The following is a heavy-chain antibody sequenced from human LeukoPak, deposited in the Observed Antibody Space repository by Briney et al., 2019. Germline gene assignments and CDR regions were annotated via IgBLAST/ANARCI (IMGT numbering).Heavy chain of an antibody. Sequence: PGGSLRLSCAAPGFTFRSYWMASGRQAPGKGLGWVANIKQDGTETSYVDSVNGRFTISRDNAKNSLYLQMNSLRAEDTAVYYCARERCSSSSCFPDYWGQGTLVPVSS. D-gene: IGHD2-2*01. CDR2: IKQDGTET. CDR3: ARERCSSSSCFPDY. J-gene: IGHJ4*02. V-gene: IGHV3-7*01. CDR1: GFTFRSYW.